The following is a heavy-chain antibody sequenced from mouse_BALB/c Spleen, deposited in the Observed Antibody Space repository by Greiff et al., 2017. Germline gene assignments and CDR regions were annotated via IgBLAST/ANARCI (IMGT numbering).Heavy chain of an antibody. CDR2: IWSGGST. CDR3: ARNNGGYAMDY. CDR1: GFSLTSYG. V-gene: IGHV2-2*02. Sequence: VQLQQSGPGLVQPSQSLSITCTVSGFSLTSYGVHWVRQSPGKGLEWLGVIWSGGSTDYNAAFISRLGISKDNSKSQVFFKMNSLQANDTAIYYCARNNGGYAMDYWGQGTSVTVSS. J-gene: IGHJ4*01.